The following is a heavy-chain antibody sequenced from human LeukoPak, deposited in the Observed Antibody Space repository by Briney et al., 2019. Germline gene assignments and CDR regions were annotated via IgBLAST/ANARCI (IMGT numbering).Heavy chain of an antibody. V-gene: IGHV7-4-1*02. CDR3: ARGVGRGYFDC. J-gene: IGHJ4*02. Sequence: AASVKVSCKASGYTFTSYAMNWVRQAPGLGLEWMGWINTNTGNPTYPQGFTGRFVFSLDTSVSTAYLQISSLKAEDTAVYYCARGVGRGYFDCWGQGTLVAVSS. D-gene: IGHD2-15*01. CDR1: GYTFTSYA. CDR2: INTNTGNP.